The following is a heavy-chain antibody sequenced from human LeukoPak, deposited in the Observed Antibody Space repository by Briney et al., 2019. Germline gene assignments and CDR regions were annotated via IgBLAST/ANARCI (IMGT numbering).Heavy chain of an antibody. J-gene: IGHJ3*02. D-gene: IGHD3-10*01. CDR2: FDPEDGET. CDR1: GYTLTELS. V-gene: IGHV1-24*01. Sequence: ASVKVSCKVSGYTLTELSMHWVRQAPGKGLEWMGGFDPEDGETIYAQKFQGRVTMTEDTSTDTAYMELSSLRSEDTAVYYCATGAPSTMVRGVIRRAFDIGGQGTMVTVSS. CDR3: ATGAPSTMVRGVIRRAFDI.